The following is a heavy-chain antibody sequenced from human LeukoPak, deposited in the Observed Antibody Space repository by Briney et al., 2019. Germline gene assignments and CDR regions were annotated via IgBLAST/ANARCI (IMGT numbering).Heavy chain of an antibody. D-gene: IGHD4-17*01. Sequence: GESLKISCAASGFTVTTNSMTWVRQAPGKGLEWVSVIYSGGYTYYADSVKGRFTISRDNSKNTLYLQMNSLRAEDSAIYYCARGDYGSDYWGQGTLVTVSS. V-gene: IGHV3-53*01. J-gene: IGHJ4*02. CDR2: IYSGGYT. CDR3: ARGDYGSDY. CDR1: GFTVTTNS.